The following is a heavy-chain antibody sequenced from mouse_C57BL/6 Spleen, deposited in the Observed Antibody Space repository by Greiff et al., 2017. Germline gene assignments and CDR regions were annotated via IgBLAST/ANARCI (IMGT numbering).Heavy chain of an antibody. D-gene: IGHD1-1*01. Sequence: VQLQQSGPELVKPGASVKIPCKASGYTFTDYNMDWVKQSHGKSLEWIGDINPNNGGTIYNQKFKGKATLTVAKSSSTAYMELRSLTSEDTAVYYCARPLLDYYAMDYWGQGASVTVSS. CDR3: ARPLLDYYAMDY. CDR1: GYTFTDYN. V-gene: IGHV1-18*01. CDR2: INPNNGGT. J-gene: IGHJ4*01.